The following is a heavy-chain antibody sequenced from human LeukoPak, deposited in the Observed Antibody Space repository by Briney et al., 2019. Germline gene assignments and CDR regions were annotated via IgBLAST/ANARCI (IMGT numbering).Heavy chain of an antibody. V-gene: IGHV4-59*08. Sequence: SETLSLTCTVSGGSISSYYWSWIRQPPGKGLEWIGYIYYSGSTNYNPSLKSRVTISVDTSKNQFSLKLSSVTAADTAVYYCARVVGNYYYYMDVWGKGTTVTVSS. CDR3: ARVVGNYYYYMDV. CDR1: GGSISSYY. CDR2: IYYSGST. J-gene: IGHJ6*03. D-gene: IGHD2-21*01.